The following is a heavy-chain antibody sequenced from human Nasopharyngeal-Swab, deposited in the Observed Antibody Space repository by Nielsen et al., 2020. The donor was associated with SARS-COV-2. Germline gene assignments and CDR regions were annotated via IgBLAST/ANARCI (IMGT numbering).Heavy chain of an antibody. CDR3: ARVLVSLTGDLDS. CDR2: ITHSGST. CDR1: GFTFSTYS. J-gene: IGHJ4*02. V-gene: IGHV4-34*01. D-gene: IGHD3-10*01. Sequence: ESLKISCAASGFTFSTYSMNWVRQAPGKGLEWIGEITHSGSTNYNPSLKSRVTMSVDPSKNQFSLKLSSVTAADTAVYYCARVLVSLTGDLDSWGQGTPVTVSS.